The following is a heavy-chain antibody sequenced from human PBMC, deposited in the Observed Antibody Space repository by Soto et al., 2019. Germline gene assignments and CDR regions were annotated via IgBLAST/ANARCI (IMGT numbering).Heavy chain of an antibody. V-gene: IGHV3-48*02. J-gene: IGHJ6*02. CDR3: AREADYYYGMDV. Sequence: PGGSLRLSCAASGFTFSSYSMNWVRQAPGKGLEWVSYISSSSTIYYADSVEGRFTISRDNAKNSLYLQMNSLRDEDTAVYYCAREADYYYGMDVWGQGTTVTVSS. CDR2: ISSSSTI. CDR1: GFTFSSYS.